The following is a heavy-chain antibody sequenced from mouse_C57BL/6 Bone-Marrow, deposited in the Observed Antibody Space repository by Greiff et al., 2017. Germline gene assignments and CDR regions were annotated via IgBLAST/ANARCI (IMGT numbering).Heavy chain of an antibody. J-gene: IGHJ2*01. D-gene: IGHD2-3*01. Sequence: VQLQQSDAELVKPGASVKISCKVSGYAFTDPTIHWMKQRPGQGLEWIGHIYPRDGGTKYNEKFKGKATLTADKSSSTAYMQLNSLTSEDSAVYFCSRDGLYYFDYWGQGTTLTVSS. CDR2: IYPRDGGT. CDR1: GYAFTDPT. CDR3: SRDGLYYFDY. V-gene: IGHV1-78*01.